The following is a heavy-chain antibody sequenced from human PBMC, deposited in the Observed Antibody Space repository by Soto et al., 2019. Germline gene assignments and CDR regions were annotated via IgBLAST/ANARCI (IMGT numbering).Heavy chain of an antibody. CDR1: GFTFSSYW. V-gene: IGHV3-74*01. D-gene: IGHD5-18*01. Sequence: PGGSLRLSCAASGFTFSSYWMHWVRQAPGKGLVWVSRINSDGSSTSYADSVKGRFTISRDNAKNTLYLQMSSLRSEDTAVYYCARSEDVGYSYGVVSGYFDYVRQG. J-gene: IGHJ4*02. CDR3: ARSEDVGYSYGVVSGYFDY. CDR2: INSDGSST.